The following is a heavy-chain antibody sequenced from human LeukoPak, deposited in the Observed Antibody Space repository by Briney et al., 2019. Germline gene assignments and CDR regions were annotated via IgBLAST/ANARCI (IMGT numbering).Heavy chain of an antibody. CDR2: IWYGGSNK. V-gene: IGHV3-33*08. D-gene: IGHD1-20*01. J-gene: IGHJ4*02. Sequence: PGGSLRLSCAASGFTFSSYGMHWVRQAPGKGLEWVAVIWYGGSNKYYADSVKGRFTISRDNSKNTLYLQMNSLRAEDTAVYYCAANWNGDYWGQGTLVSVSS. CDR1: GFTFSSYG. CDR3: AANWNGDY.